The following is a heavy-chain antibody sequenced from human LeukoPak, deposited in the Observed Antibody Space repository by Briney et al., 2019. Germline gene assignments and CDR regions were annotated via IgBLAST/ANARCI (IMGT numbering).Heavy chain of an antibody. J-gene: IGHJ4*02. V-gene: IGHV4-59*01. CDR3: ARDPGYRRFDY. D-gene: IGHD5-24*01. CDR2: IYSSGST. CDR1: GGSISSYY. Sequence: SETLSLTCTVSGGSISSYYWSWIRQPPGKGLEWIGYIYSSGSTNYNPSLKSRVTISLDTSKNQFSLKLSSVTAADTAVYYCARDPGYRRFDYWGQGTLVTVSS.